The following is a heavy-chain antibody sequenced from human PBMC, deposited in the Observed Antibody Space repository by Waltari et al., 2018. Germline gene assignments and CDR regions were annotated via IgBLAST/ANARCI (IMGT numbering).Heavy chain of an antibody. Sequence: QVQLQQWGAGLLKPSETLSLTCTVSGGSISSSSYYWGWIRQPPGKGLEGIGSIYYRGSTYYNPSLKSRVTISVDTSKNKFSLKLSLVTAADTAVYDCARHGSGFRAATPGWDAFDIWGQGTMVTVSS. V-gene: IGHV4-39*01. D-gene: IGHD2-15*01. J-gene: IGHJ3*02. CDR1: GGSISSSSYY. CDR3: ARHGSGFRAATPGWDAFDI. CDR2: IYYRGST.